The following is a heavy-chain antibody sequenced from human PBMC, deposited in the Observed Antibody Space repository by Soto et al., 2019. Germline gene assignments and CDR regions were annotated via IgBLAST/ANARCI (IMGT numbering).Heavy chain of an antibody. CDR2: TFYRSKWYY. D-gene: IGHD1-7*01. CDR3: AGTTSHQWYYMDV. Sequence: SQTLSVTCGISGDSVSSISAAWNWIRQSPSRGLEWLGRTFYRSKWYYDYAVSVRSRITVNPDTSKNQFSLQLTSVTPEDTAVYYCAGTTSHQWYYMDVWGKGTTVTVSS. CDR1: GDSVSSISAA. V-gene: IGHV6-1*01. J-gene: IGHJ6*03.